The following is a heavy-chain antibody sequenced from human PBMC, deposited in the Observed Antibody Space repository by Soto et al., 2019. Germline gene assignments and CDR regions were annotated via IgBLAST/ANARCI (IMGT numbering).Heavy chain of an antibody. CDR1: GYSFTSYW. CDR2: IDPSDSYT. D-gene: IGHD6-19*01. CDR3: ARHLKAVAAAMAY. V-gene: IGHV5-10-1*01. Sequence: PGESLKISCKGSGYSFTSYWISWVRQMPGKGLEWMGRIDPSDSYTNYSPSFQGHVTISADKSISTAYLQWSSLTAADTAVYYCARHLKAVAAAMAYWGQGIPVTVSS. J-gene: IGHJ4*02.